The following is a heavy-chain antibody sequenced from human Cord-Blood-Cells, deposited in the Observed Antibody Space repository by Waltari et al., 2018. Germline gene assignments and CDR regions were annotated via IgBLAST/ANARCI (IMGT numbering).Heavy chain of an antibody. Sequence: QVQLVESGGGVVQPGRSLRLSCAASGFTFSSYAMHWVRQAPGTGPGKGRGGEAIKSDDGNNKYYADSVKGRFTISRDNSKNTLYLQMNSLRAEDTAVYYCARVLLTDDAFDIWGQGTMVTVSS. V-gene: IGHV3-30-3*01. CDR2: KSDDGNNK. J-gene: IGHJ3*02. CDR3: ARVLLTDDAFDI. CDR1: GFTFSSYA. D-gene: IGHD7-27*01.